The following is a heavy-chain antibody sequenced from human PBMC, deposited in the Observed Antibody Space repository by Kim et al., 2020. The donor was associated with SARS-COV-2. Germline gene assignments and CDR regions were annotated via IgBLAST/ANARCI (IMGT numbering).Heavy chain of an antibody. V-gene: IGHV3-33*06. J-gene: IGHJ5*02. Sequence: SVKGRFTISRDNSKNTLYLQMNSLRAEDTAVYYCAKDGSGSYYNSNWFDPWGQGTLVTVSS. D-gene: IGHD3-10*01. CDR3: AKDGSGSYYNSNWFDP.